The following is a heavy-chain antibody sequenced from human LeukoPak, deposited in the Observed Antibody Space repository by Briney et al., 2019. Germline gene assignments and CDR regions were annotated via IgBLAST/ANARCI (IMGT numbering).Heavy chain of an antibody. Sequence: ASVKVSCKASGYTFTGYYMHWVRQAPGQGLEWMGWINPNSGGTNYAQKFQGRVTMTRDTSISTAYMELSRLRSDDTAVYYCARGDNYYGSGSYRWFDPWGQGTPVTVSS. CDR3: ARGDNYYGSGSYRWFDP. CDR2: INPNSGGT. CDR1: GYTFTGYY. D-gene: IGHD3-10*01. V-gene: IGHV1-2*02. J-gene: IGHJ5*02.